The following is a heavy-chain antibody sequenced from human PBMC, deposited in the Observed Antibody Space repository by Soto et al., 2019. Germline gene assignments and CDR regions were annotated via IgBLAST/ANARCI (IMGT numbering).Heavy chain of an antibody. J-gene: IGHJ4*02. Sequence: QVQLVESGGGVVQPGRSLRLSCAASGFTFSTYGMHWVRQAPGKGLEWVAVLAYDGSNKYYADSVKGRFTISRDNSKNTRDLPMNSLRAEDTDVYYCAKVLCRRCVASADILDDWGQGTLVTVSS. CDR2: LAYDGSNK. V-gene: IGHV3-30*18. CDR1: GFTFSTYG. D-gene: IGHD6-13*01. CDR3: AKVLCRRCVASADILDD.